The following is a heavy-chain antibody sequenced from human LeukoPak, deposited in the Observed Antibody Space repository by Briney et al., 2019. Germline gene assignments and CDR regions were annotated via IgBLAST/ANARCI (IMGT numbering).Heavy chain of an antibody. J-gene: IGHJ4*02. V-gene: IGHV4-59*02. Sequence: SETLSLTCTVSGGSVSNYYWSWMRQPPGKGLEWIGNIFYTGSTSYNPSLKSRVSISVDTSKNQFSLKLSSVTAADTAVYYCASSRGSGWSYYLDSWGQGTLVTVSS. CDR2: IFYTGST. D-gene: IGHD6-19*01. CDR3: ASSRGSGWSYYLDS. CDR1: GGSVSNYY.